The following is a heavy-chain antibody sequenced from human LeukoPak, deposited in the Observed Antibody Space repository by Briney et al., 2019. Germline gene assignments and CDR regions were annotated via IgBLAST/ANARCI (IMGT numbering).Heavy chain of an antibody. J-gene: IGHJ6*02. CDR3: VNGAAAGNDYYYYGMDV. CDR2: ISSNGGST. V-gene: IGHV3-64D*06. D-gene: IGHD6-13*01. CDR1: GFTFGSYA. Sequence: GGSLRLSCSASGFTFGSYAMHWVRQAPGKGLEYVSAISSNGGSTYYADSVKGRFTISRDNSKNTLYLQMSSLRAEDTAVYYCVNGAAAGNDYYYYGMDVWGQGTTVTVSS.